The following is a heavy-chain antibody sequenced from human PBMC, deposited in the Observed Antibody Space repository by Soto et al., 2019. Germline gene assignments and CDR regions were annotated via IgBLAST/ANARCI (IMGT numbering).Heavy chain of an antibody. D-gene: IGHD2-15*01. CDR3: ASSGGPEGDWFDP. CDR1: GGTIGGLGDY. J-gene: IGHJ5*02. V-gene: IGHV4-31*03. Sequence: PSETLSLSCTVAGGTIGGLGDYWSFIRHRPGEGLEWIGFFYYSGITDYNPSLRSRVTISADTSRNQVFLNMYSVTAADTAVYYCASSGGPEGDWFDPWGQGTLVTVSS. CDR2: FYYSGIT.